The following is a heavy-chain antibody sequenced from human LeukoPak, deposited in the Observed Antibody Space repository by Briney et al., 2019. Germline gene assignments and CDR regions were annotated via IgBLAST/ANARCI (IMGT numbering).Heavy chain of an antibody. J-gene: IGHJ4*02. Sequence: ASVKVSCKASGYTFTSYAMNWVRQAPGQGLEWMGWINTNTGNPTYAQGFTGRFVFSLDTSVSTAYLQISSLKAEDTAVYYCARDEGDQYSGYDPYFDYWGQGTLVTVSS. CDR3: ARDEGDQYSGYDPYFDY. V-gene: IGHV7-4-1*02. D-gene: IGHD5-12*01. CDR1: GYTFTSYA. CDR2: INTNTGNP.